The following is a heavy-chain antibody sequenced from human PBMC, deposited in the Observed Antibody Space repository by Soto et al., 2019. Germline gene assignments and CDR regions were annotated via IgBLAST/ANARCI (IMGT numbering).Heavy chain of an antibody. J-gene: IGHJ4*02. CDR3: ARDHPGSTEFDY. D-gene: IGHD2-2*01. CDR1: GYTFTSYG. Sequence: QVQLVQSGAEVKKPGASVKVSCKASGYTFTSYGISWVRQAPGQGLEWMGWISAYNDNTNYAQKLQGRGTMTTDSTTSTAYRELRSLRSDDTAVYYCARDHPGSTEFDYWGQGTLVTVSS. CDR2: ISAYNDNT. V-gene: IGHV1-18*01.